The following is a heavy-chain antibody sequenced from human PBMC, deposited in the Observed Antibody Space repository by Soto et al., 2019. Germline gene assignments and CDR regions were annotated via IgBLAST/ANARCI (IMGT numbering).Heavy chain of an antibody. CDR3: AKEIHSSSWYSGFDY. J-gene: IGHJ4*02. D-gene: IGHD6-13*01. V-gene: IGHV3-30*18. Sequence: SLRLSCSASLFTFSGYGMHCVRQAPGKGLEWVAVISYDGGNKYYADSVKGRFTISRDNSKNTLYLQMNSLRAEDTAVYYCAKEIHSSSWYSGFDYWGQGTLVTVSS. CDR1: LFTFSGYG. CDR2: ISYDGGNK.